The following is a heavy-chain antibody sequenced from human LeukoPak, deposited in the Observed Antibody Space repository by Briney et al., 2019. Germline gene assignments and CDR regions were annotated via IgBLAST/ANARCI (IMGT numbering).Heavy chain of an antibody. V-gene: IGHV1-2*02. CDR3: ARGHLGIEAFDI. CDR2: INPNSGGT. CDR1: GYTFTGYY. D-gene: IGHD3-16*01. J-gene: IGHJ3*02. Sequence: EASVKVSCKASGYTFTGYYMHWVRQAPGQGLEWMGWINPNSGGTKYAQKFQGRVTMTRDTSISPAYMELSRLRSDDTAVYYCARGHLGIEAFDIWGQGTIVTVSS.